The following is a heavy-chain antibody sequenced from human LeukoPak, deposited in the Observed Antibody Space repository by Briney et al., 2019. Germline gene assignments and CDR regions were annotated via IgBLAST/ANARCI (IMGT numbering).Heavy chain of an antibody. CDR2: LSHGGGT. Sequence: ETLSLTCGVYGGSIRGSFWSWVRQSPGKGLEWIAELSHGGGTNYNPSLKSRVAISVDTSKNQFSLNLSSVTAADTAVYYCARVAPGVLDYWGQGTPVTVSS. CDR1: GGSIRGSF. D-gene: IGHD7-27*01. CDR3: ARVAPGVLDY. J-gene: IGHJ4*02. V-gene: IGHV4-34*01.